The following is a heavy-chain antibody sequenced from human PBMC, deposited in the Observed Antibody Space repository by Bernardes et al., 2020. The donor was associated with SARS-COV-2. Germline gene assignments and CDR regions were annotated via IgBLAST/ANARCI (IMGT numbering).Heavy chain of an antibody. CDR1: GGSISDFY. CDR3: AREQRSGDFDY. J-gene: IGHJ4*01. CDR2: VYGSGST. D-gene: IGHD2-15*01. Sequence: SETLSLTCTVSGGSISDFYWSWIRQPAGKGLEWIGRVYGSGSTRYNPSLASRVTISEDTSKNQFSLKLSSVTAADTAVYYCAREQRSGDFDYWGQGTLVTVSS. V-gene: IGHV4-4*07.